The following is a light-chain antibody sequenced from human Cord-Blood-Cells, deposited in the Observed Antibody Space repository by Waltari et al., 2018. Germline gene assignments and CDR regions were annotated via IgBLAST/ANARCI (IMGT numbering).Light chain of an antibody. CDR1: SGSIASND. CDR3: QSYDSSNHVV. J-gene: IGLJ2*01. V-gene: IGLV6-57*01. CDR2: EDN. Sequence: NFLLTQPHPASESPGKTVTIPCTRSSGSIASNDVQWSQQRPGSSPTTVIYEDNQRPSGVPDRFSGSIDSSSNSASLTISGLKTEDEADYYCQSYDSSNHVVFGGGTKLTVL.